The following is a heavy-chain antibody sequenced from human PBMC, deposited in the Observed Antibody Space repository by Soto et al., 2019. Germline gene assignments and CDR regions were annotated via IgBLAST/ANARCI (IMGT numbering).Heavy chain of an antibody. CDR3: ARGSGIVALPGELEDVKYES. D-gene: IGHD1-1*01. J-gene: IGHJ5*02. CDR2: INESGST. V-gene: IGHV4-34*01. CDR1: GQSFSGHS. Sequence: QVQLQQWGAGLVKPSETLSLSCAVYGQSFSGHSWAWIRQPPGKGLEWIGEINESGSTYYNPSLKSRVTISTDTSKNQFSLKLSSVSAADTAAYFCARGSGIVALPGELEDVKYESWGQGTLVNVSS.